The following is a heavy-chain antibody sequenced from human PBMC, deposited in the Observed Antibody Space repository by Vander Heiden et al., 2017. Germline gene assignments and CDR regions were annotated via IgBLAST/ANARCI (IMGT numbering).Heavy chain of an antibody. J-gene: IGHJ4*02. Sequence: EVQVVESGGGLVQPGTSLRLSCEASGFRFDAYAMPWVRPAPGKGLEWVSGISWNSGSIGYADSMKGSFTISRDNAKNSLYLQMNSLRAEDTALYYCAKGARIAAGAIDYWGQGTLVTVSS. D-gene: IGHD6-13*01. CDR3: AKGARIAAGAIDY. CDR1: GFRFDAYA. V-gene: IGHV3-9*01. CDR2: ISWNSGSI.